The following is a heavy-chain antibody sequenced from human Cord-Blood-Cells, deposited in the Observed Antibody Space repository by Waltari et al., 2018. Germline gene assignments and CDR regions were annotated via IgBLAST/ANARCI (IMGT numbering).Heavy chain of an antibody. V-gene: IGHV3-30*04. CDR1: GFTFSSYA. D-gene: IGHD3-9*01. Sequence: QVQLVESGGGVVQPGRSLRLSCAASGFTFSSYAMLWVRQAPGKGLEWVAVISYDGSNKYYADSVKGRFTISRDNSKNTLYLQMNSLRAEDTAVYYCASGYDILTGYSYFDYWGQGTLVTVSS. CDR3: ASGYDILTGYSYFDY. CDR2: ISYDGSNK. J-gene: IGHJ4*02.